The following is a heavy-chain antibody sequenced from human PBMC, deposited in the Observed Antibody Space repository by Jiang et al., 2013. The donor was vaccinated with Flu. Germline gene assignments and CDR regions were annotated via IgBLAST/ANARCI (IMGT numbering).Heavy chain of an antibody. CDR1: GGTFSSYT. V-gene: IGHV1-69*04. J-gene: IGHJ6*02. D-gene: IGHD3-9*01. CDR2: IIPILGIA. Sequence: SGAEVKKPGSSVKVSCKASGGTFSSYTISWVRQAPGQGLEWMGRIIPILGIANYAQKFQGRVTITADKSTSTAYMELSSLRSEDTAVYYCASTRYYDILTGAYYYYGMGVWGQGTTVTVSS. CDR3: ASTRYYDILTGAYYYYGMGV.